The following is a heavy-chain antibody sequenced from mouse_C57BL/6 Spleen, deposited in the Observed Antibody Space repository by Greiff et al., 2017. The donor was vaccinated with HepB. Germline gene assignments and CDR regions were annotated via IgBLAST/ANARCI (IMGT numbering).Heavy chain of an antibody. V-gene: IGHV5-9-1*02. CDR3: TRDRDDYDRGAWFAY. CDR2: ISSGGDYI. Sequence: EVKLVESGEGLVKPGGSLKLSCAASGFTFSSYAMSWVRQTPEKRLEWVAYISSGGDYIYYADTVKGRFTISRDNARNTLYLQMSSLKSEDTAMYYCTRDRDDYDRGAWFAYWGQGTLVTVSA. J-gene: IGHJ3*01. D-gene: IGHD2-4*01. CDR1: GFTFSSYA.